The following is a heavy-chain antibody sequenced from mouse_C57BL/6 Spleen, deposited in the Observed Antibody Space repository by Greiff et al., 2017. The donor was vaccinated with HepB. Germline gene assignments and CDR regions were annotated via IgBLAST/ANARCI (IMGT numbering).Heavy chain of an antibody. Sequence: EVQLVESGGDLVKPGGSLKLSCAASGFTFSSYGMSWVRQTPDKRLEWVATISSGGSYTYYPDSVKGRFTISRDNAKNTLYLQMSSLKSEDTAMYCCARHLTGTGGAMDYWGQGTAVTVSS. V-gene: IGHV5-6*01. CDR2: ISSGGSYT. J-gene: IGHJ4*01. CDR3: ARHLTGTGGAMDY. D-gene: IGHD4-1*01. CDR1: GFTFSSYG.